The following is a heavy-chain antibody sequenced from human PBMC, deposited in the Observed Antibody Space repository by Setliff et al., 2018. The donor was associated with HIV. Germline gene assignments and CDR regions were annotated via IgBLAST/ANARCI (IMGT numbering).Heavy chain of an antibody. CDR2: IYHSGNT. V-gene: IGHV4-4*02. CDR1: GGSIISSNW. D-gene: IGHD3-22*01. CDR3: ARREATYYYDTRYFDY. Sequence: PSETLSLTCAVSGGSIISSNWWSWVRQPPGKGPEWIGEIYHSGNTNYNPSLKSRVTISVDESKSQFSLKLSSVTAADTAVYYCARREATYYYDTRYFDYWGQGTLVTVSS. J-gene: IGHJ4*02.